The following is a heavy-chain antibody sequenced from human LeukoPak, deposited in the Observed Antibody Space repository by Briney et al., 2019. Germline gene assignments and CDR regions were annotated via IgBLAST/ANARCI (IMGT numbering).Heavy chain of an antibody. D-gene: IGHD2-15*01. V-gene: IGHV1-24*01. CDR2: FDPEDGET. Sequence: ASVKVSCKVSGYTLTELSMHWVRQAPGKGLEWMGGFDPEDGETIYARKFQGRVTMTEDTSTDTAYMELSSLRSEDTAVYYCATAWSGGSCPLDYWGQGTLVTVSS. J-gene: IGHJ4*02. CDR1: GYTLTELS. CDR3: ATAWSGGSCPLDY.